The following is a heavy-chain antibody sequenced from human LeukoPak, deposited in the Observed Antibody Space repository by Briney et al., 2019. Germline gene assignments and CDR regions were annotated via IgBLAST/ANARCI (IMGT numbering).Heavy chain of an antibody. Sequence: PSQTLSLTCTVSGGSISSGGYYWSWLRPHPGKGLEWIGYIYYSGSTYYNPSLKSRVTISVDTSKTQFSLKLSSVTAADTAVYYCASLPQYCSSTSCYYWFDPGGQGTLVTVSS. CDR1: GGSISSGGYY. J-gene: IGHJ5*02. CDR3: ASLPQYCSSTSCYYWFDP. CDR2: IYYSGST. V-gene: IGHV4-31*03. D-gene: IGHD2-2*01.